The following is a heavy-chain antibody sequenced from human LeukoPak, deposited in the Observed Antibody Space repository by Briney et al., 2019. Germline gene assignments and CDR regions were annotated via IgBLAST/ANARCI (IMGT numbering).Heavy chain of an antibody. J-gene: IGHJ4*02. V-gene: IGHV3-21*06. D-gene: IGHD5-24*01. CDR1: GFTVSSSY. Sequence: KSGGSLRLSCAASGFTVSSSYMYWVRQAPGKGLEWVSAISGSGDNTYHADSVKGRFTISRDNAKNSLYLQMNSLRAEDTAIYYCTRVGYIDEGIDYWGQGTLVTVSS. CDR2: ISGSGDNT. CDR3: TRVGYIDEGIDY.